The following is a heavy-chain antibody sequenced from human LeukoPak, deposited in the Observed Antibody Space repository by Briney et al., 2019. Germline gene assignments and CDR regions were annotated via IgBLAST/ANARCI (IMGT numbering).Heavy chain of an antibody. CDR1: GGSFSSYY. V-gene: IGHV4-59*01. D-gene: IGHD3-10*01. CDR3: ARGRGITMVRGFNG. J-gene: IGHJ4*02. Sequence: SETLSLTCAVYGGSFSSYYWSWIRQPPGKGLEWIGYIYYSGSTNYNPSLTSRVTISVDTSKNQFSLKLSSVTAADTAVYYCARGRGITMVRGFNGWGQGTLVTVSS. CDR2: IYYSGST.